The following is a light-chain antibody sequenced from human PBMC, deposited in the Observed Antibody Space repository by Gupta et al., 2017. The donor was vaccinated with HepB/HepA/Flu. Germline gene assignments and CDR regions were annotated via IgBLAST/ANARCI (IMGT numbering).Light chain of an antibody. Sequence: SYVLTQPPSVSVAPGKTARITCGGNNIGSKSVHWYQQKPGQAPVLVVYDDSHRPSGIPERFSGSNSGNTATLTISRVEAGDEADYYCQVWDSSRDPVLFGGGTKLTVL. CDR2: DDS. J-gene: IGLJ2*01. V-gene: IGLV3-21*03. CDR1: NIGSKS. CDR3: QVWDSSRDPVL.